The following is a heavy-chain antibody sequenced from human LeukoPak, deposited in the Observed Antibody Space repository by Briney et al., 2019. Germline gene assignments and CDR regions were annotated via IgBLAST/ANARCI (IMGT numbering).Heavy chain of an antibody. Sequence: PGGSLRLSCAASGFTFSSYGMYWVRQAPGKGLEWVAFIRYDGSNKYYADSVKGRFTISRDNSKNTLYLQMNSLRAEDTAVYYCARFGPEPIDYWGQGTLVTVSS. CDR1: GFTFSSYG. V-gene: IGHV3-30*02. J-gene: IGHJ4*02. CDR2: IRYDGSNK. D-gene: IGHD1-14*01. CDR3: ARFGPEPIDY.